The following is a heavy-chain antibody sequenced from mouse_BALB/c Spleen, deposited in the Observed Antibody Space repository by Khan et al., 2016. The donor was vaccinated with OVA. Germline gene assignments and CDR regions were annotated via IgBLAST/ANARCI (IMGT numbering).Heavy chain of an antibody. CDR3: TRGGARATRSSWCAY. V-gene: IGHV1S81*02. Sequence: QVQLQQPGAELVKPGASMKLSCKASGYTFTSYNIYRVKQRPGQGLEWIGGINPSNGYTNTNEKCKRQATLTVDKYYSTAYMQIRGLTYEDSAVKCGTRGGARATRSSWCAYGGQGTLVTVAA. D-gene: IGHD3-1*01. CDR2: INPSNGYT. CDR1: GYTFTSYN. J-gene: IGHJ3*01.